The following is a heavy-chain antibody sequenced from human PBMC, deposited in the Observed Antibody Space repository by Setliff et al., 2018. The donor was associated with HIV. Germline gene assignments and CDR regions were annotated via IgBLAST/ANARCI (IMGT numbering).Heavy chain of an antibody. CDR1: GGSISSFY. CDR2: IYHSGST. CDR3: ARHLYYYDNNGYLQPYYYMDV. J-gene: IGHJ6*03. Sequence: SETLSLTCTVSGGSISSFYWSWIRQPPGKGLEWIGYIYHSGSTSSNPSLKSRVTISVVTSKNQFSLKLRSVTAADTAVYYCARHLYYYDNNGYLQPYYYMDVWGKGTTVTVSS. D-gene: IGHD3-22*01. V-gene: IGHV4-59*08.